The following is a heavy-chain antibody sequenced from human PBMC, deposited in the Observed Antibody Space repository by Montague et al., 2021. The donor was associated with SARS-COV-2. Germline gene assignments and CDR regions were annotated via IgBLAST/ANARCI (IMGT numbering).Heavy chain of an antibody. Sequence: SETLSLTCAVSGGSFSGYYWSWIRQPPGKGLEWIGEINHSGSTNYNPSLKSRVTISVDTSKNKITLKLSSVTAADTAVYYCAGGKTVTTYYYYYYGMDVWGRGTTVTVSS. J-gene: IGHJ6*02. CDR2: INHSGST. V-gene: IGHV4-34*01. D-gene: IGHD4-17*01. CDR3: AGGKTVTTYYYYYYGMDV. CDR1: GGSFSGYY.